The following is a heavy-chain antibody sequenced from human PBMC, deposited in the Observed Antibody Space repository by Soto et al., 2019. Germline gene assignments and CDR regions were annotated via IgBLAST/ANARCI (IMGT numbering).Heavy chain of an antibody. Sequence: PAGSQSLSYVACGFTFSHYEMNWVRQAPGKGLEWISYISSSGSTIFYADSVKGRFTICRDNAKNAVYLQANSLTAEDTAMYYCARDPSNPIPIDCWGQGTRVTVS. CDR2: ISSSGSTI. V-gene: IGHV3-48*03. CDR1: GFTFSHYE. J-gene: IGHJ4*02. CDR3: ARDPSNPIPIDC. D-gene: IGHD2-2*02.